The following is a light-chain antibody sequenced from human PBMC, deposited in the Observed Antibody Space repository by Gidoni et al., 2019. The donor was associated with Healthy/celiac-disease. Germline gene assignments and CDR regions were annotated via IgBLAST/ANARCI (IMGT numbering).Light chain of an antibody. CDR3: QQYNSYSPT. CDR1: QSISSW. CDR2: DAA. J-gene: IGKJ1*01. V-gene: IGKV1-5*01. Sequence: DILMTQSPSTLSASVGDRVTITCRASQSISSWLAWYQQKPGKDPKLLIYDAASLESGVPSRFSGSGSGTEFTLTISSLQPDDFATYYCQQYNSYSPTFGQGTKVEIK.